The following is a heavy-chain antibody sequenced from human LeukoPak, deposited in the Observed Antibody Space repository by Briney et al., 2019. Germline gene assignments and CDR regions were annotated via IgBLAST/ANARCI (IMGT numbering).Heavy chain of an antibody. D-gene: IGHD6-6*01. V-gene: IGHV3-43*01. CDR2: ISWDGGST. Sequence: GGSLRLSCAASGFTFDDYTMHWVRQAPGKGLEWVSLISWDGGSTYYADSVKGRFTISRDNSKNSLYLQMNSLRTEDTALYYCAKDSGYSSSSRGGIDYWGQGTLVTVSS. J-gene: IGHJ4*02. CDR3: AKDSGYSSSSRGGIDY. CDR1: GFTFDDYT.